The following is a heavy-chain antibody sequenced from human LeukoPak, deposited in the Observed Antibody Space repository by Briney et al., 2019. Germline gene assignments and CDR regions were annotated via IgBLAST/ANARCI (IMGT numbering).Heavy chain of an antibody. Sequence: PGGSLRLSCAASGFTFSNYGMHWVRQAPGKGLEWVAVIWYDGSEKYYVDSVKGRFTISRDNSKNTLCLQMNSLRAEDTAVYFCARGGTQWLVHDYWGQGTLVIVSS. CDR1: GFTFSNYG. CDR2: IWYDGSEK. J-gene: IGHJ4*02. V-gene: IGHV3-33*01. D-gene: IGHD6-19*01. CDR3: ARGGTQWLVHDY.